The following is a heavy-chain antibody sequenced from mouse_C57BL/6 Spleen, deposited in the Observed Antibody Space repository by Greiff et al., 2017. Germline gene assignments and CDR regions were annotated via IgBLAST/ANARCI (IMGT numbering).Heavy chain of an antibody. D-gene: IGHD4-1*01. CDR2: INYDGSST. J-gene: IGHJ2*01. CDR1: GFTFSDYY. CDR3: ARGLGDFDY. V-gene: IGHV5-16*01. Sequence: EVQLVESEGGLVQPGSSMKLSCTASGFTFSDYYMAWVRQVPEKGLEWVANINYDGSSTYYLDSLKSRFIISRDNAKNILYLQMSSLKSEDTATYYCARGLGDFDYWGKGTTLTVSS.